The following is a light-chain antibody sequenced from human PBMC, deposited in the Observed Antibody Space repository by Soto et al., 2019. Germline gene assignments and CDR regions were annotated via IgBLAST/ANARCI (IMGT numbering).Light chain of an antibody. CDR3: SSYTTSNTRQIV. J-gene: IGLJ1*01. CDR1: SSDVGGYNY. V-gene: IGLV2-14*03. Sequence: QSVLTQPASVSGSPGQSITISCTGTSSDVGGYNYVSWYQHHPGKAPKLIIYDVTSRPSGVSIRFSGSKSDNTASLTISGLQPEDEADYHCSSYTTSNTRQIVCGTGTKLTVL. CDR2: DVT.